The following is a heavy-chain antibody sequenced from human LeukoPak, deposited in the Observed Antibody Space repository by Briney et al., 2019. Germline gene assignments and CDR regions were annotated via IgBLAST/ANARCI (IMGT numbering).Heavy chain of an antibody. CDR3: ARDADTRGPWWFDP. Sequence: SGGSLRLSCAASGFTFSSYAMHWVRQAPGKGLEWVAVISYDGSNKYYADSVKGRFTISRDNSKNTLYLQMNSLRAEDTAVYYCARDADTRGPWWFDPWGQGTLVTVPS. D-gene: IGHD5-18*01. V-gene: IGHV3-30*01. J-gene: IGHJ5*02. CDR1: GFTFSSYA. CDR2: ISYDGSNK.